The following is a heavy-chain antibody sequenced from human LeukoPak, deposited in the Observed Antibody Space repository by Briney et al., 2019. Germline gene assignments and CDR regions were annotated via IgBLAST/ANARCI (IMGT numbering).Heavy chain of an antibody. CDR3: ARVMVTTTFYFDY. CDR1: HVSISTYY. D-gene: IGHD5-18*01. J-gene: IGHJ4*02. CDR2: MYYSGRT. Sequence: PSETLSLTCSVSHVSISTYYWSWIRQAPGKGLEWIGYMYYSGRTNYNPTLKSRVTISVDTSKNQFSLNLSSVTAADTAVYYCARVMVTTTFYFDYWGQGTLVTVSS. V-gene: IGHV4-59*01.